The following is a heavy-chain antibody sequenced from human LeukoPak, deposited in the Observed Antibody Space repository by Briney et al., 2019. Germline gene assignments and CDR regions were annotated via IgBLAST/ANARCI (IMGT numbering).Heavy chain of an antibody. CDR2: VDPEDGET. CDR1: GYTFTDYY. V-gene: IGHV1-69-2*01. D-gene: IGHD6-19*01. Sequence: GASVKVSCKVSGYTFTDYYMHWVQQAPGKGLEWMGLVDPEDGETIYAEKFQGRVTITADTSTDTAYMELSSLRSGDTAVYYCATLLAVAEFDYWGQGTLVTVSS. CDR3: ATLLAVAEFDY. J-gene: IGHJ4*02.